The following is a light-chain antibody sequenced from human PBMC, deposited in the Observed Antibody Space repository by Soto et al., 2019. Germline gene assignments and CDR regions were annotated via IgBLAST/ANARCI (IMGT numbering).Light chain of an antibody. V-gene: IGLV2-23*01. CDR2: EGN. CDR3: CSYATGSTYI. CDR1: SSDVGTYNL. J-gene: IGLJ1*01. Sequence: QSVLTQPASVSGSPGQSITISCTGTSSDVGTYNLVSWYQQHPGEAPKLIIYEGNQRPSGVSNRFSGPRSGNTASLTISGLQAEDEADYFCCSYATGSTYIFGTGTKLTVL.